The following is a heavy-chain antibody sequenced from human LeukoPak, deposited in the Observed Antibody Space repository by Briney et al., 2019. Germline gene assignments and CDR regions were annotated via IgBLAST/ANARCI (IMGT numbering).Heavy chain of an antibody. D-gene: IGHD6-13*01. CDR2: IWYDGSNN. CDR3: ARDLARFSSGWYTVDY. CDR1: GFTFSSYG. Sequence: GGSLRLSCAASGFTFSSYGMHWVRQAPGKGLEWVAVIWYDGSNNYYADSVKGRFTISRDNSKNTLYLQMNSLRAEDTAVYYCARDLARFSSGWYTVDYWGQGTLVTVSS. V-gene: IGHV3-33*01. J-gene: IGHJ4*02.